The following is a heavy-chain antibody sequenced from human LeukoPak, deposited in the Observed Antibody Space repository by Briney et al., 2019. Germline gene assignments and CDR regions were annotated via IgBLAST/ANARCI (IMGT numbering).Heavy chain of an antibody. CDR1: GFTFSSYA. D-gene: IGHD2-21*01. CDR2: ISGSGGST. V-gene: IGHV3-23*01. CDR3: ARVRRPDYYFDY. Sequence: QPGGSLRLSCAASGFTFSSYAMSWVRQAPGKGLEWVSAISGSGGSTYYADSVKGRFTISRDNSKNSLYLQMNSLRAEDTAVYYCARVRRPDYYFDYWGQGTLVTVSS. J-gene: IGHJ4*02.